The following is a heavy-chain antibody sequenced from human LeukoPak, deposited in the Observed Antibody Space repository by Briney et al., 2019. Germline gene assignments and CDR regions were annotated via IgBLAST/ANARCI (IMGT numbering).Heavy chain of an antibody. J-gene: IGHJ5*02. CDR3: ARDDCSGGSCYDWFDP. CDR1: GGTFSSYA. CDR2: IIPILGIA. D-gene: IGHD2-15*01. Sequence: SVKVSCKASGGTFSSYAISWVRQAPGQGLEWMGRIIPILGIANYAQKFQGRVTITADKSTSTAYMELSSLRSEDTAVYYCARDDCSGGSCYDWFDPWGQGTLVTVSS. V-gene: IGHV1-69*04.